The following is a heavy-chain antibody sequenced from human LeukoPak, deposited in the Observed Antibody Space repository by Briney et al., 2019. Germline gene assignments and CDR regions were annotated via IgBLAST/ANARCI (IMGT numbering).Heavy chain of an antibody. J-gene: IGHJ6*03. CDR1: GGSISSYY. CDR2: IYTSGST. D-gene: IGHD2-2*01. V-gene: IGHV4-4*09. CDR3: ARHTCSSTSCYPGYSYYYMDV. Sequence: SETLSLTCTVSGGSISSYYWSWIRQPPGKGLEWIGYIYTSGSTNYNPSLKSRVTISVDTSKNQFSLKLSSVTAADTAVYYCARHTCSSTSCYPGYSYYYMDVWGKGTTVTVSS.